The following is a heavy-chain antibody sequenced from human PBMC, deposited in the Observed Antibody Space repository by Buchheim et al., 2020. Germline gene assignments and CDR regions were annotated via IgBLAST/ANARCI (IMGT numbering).Heavy chain of an antibody. CDR1: GFTFNYFA. CDR2: LSYDGSNR. J-gene: IGHJ4*02. Sequence: QVQLVESGGGVVQPGRSLRLSCAASGFTFNYFAMHWVRQAPGKGLEWVAVLSYDGSNRYFADSVKGRFTISRDNSKKTLYLQMNSLRAEDTAVYYCARGPIAARPLDYWGQGTL. V-gene: IGHV3-30*04. D-gene: IGHD6-6*01. CDR3: ARGPIAARPLDY.